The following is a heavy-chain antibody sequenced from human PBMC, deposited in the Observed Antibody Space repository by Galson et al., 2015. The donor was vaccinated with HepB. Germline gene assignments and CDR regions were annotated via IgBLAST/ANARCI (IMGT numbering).Heavy chain of an antibody. Sequence: SLRLSCAASGFTFSDYYMSWIRQAPGKGLEWVSYISSSSSYTNYADSVKGRFTISRDNAKNSLYLQMNSLRAEDTAVYYCARGYETYYHDSSDAFDIWGQGTMVTVSS. CDR2: ISSSSSYT. J-gene: IGHJ3*02. CDR3: ARGYETYYHDSSDAFDI. V-gene: IGHV3-11*05. D-gene: IGHD3-22*01. CDR1: GFTFSDYY.